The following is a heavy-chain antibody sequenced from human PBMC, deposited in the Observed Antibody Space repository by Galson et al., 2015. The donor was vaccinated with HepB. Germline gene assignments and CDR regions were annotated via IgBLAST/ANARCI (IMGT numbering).Heavy chain of an antibody. CDR3: ARGFGIAAAGTDY. V-gene: IGHV3-21*01. CDR1: GFTFSSYS. Sequence: SLRLSCAASGFTFSSYSMHCVRQAPGKGLEWVSSISSSSSYIYYADSVKGRFTISRDNAKNSLYLQMNSLRAEDTAVYYCARGFGIAAAGTDYWGQGTLVTVSS. D-gene: IGHD6-13*01. CDR2: ISSSSSYI. J-gene: IGHJ4*02.